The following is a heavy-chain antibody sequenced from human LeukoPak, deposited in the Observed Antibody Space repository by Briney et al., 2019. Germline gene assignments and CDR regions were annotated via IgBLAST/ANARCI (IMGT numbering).Heavy chain of an antibody. CDR3: ARERYYYGSGSYHDY. CDR2: INHSGST. J-gene: IGHJ4*02. V-gene: IGHV4-34*01. D-gene: IGHD3-10*01. CDR1: GGSFSGYY. Sequence: SETLSLTCAVYGGSFSGYYWSWIRQPPGKGLEWIGEINHSGSTNYNPSLKSRVTISVDTSKNQFSLKLSSVTAADTAVYYCARERYYYGSGSYHDYWGQGALVTVSS.